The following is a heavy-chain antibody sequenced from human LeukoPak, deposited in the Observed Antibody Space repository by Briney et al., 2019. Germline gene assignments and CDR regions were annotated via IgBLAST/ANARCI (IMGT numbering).Heavy chain of an antibody. CDR2: INPNSGGT. CDR1: GYTFTGYY. CDR3: AREVGYCSSTSCYNSIYYYYGMDV. V-gene: IGHV1-2*06. D-gene: IGHD2-2*02. J-gene: IGHJ6*02. Sequence: GASVKVSCKASGYTFTGYYMHWVRQAPGQGLEWMGRINPNSGGTNYAQKLQGRVTMTRDTSISTAYMELSRLRSDDTAVYYCAREVGYCSSTSCYNSIYYYYGMDVWGQGTTVTVSS.